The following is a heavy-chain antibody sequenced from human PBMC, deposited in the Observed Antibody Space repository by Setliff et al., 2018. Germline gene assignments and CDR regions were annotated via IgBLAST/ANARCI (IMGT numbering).Heavy chain of an antibody. Sequence: ASVKVSCKASGYTFTSYGISWVRQAPGQGLEWMGWISAYNGNTNYAQKLQGRVTMTTDTSTSTAYKELRSLRSDDTAVYYCARDEWELVGLESAFDIWGQGTMVTVSS. CDR3: ARDEWELVGLESAFDI. CDR2: ISAYNGNT. D-gene: IGHD1-26*01. J-gene: IGHJ3*02. V-gene: IGHV1-18*01. CDR1: GYTFTSYG.